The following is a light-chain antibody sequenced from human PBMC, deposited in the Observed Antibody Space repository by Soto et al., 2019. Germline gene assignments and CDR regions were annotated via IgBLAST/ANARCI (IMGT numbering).Light chain of an antibody. Sequence: DIQMTQSPSSVSASVGDRFTISCRASQDIGNFLAWYQQTPGKAQRLLIHGASSLSREIPSRFSGGGTVTHFTLTISGLQPEDLATYFCLQTSTFPRTFGQGTKV. J-gene: IGKJ1*01. CDR1: QDIGNF. CDR3: LQTSTFPRT. V-gene: IGKV1-12*01. CDR2: GAS.